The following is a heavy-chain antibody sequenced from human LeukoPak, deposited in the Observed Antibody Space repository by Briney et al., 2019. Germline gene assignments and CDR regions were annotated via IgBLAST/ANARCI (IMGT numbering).Heavy chain of an antibody. J-gene: IGHJ3*02. CDR2: INHSGST. V-gene: IGHV4-34*01. CDR1: GGPFNDYY. CDR3: ARSGRDVGFAFDI. D-gene: IGHD5-12*01. Sequence: SETLSLTCAVYGGPFNDYYWNWLRQPPGKGLEWIGEINHSGSTNYHPSYKSRVTISLDTSQNHFSLKLTSVTAADTAVYYCARSGRDVGFAFDIWGQGTPVTISS.